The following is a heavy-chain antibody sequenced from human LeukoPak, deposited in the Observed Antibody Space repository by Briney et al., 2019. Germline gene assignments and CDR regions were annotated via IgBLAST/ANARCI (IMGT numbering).Heavy chain of an antibody. V-gene: IGHV3-21*01. Sequence: GGSLRLSCAASEFTFSSYTINWVRQAPGKGLEWVSSISSTSTYISYADSVKGRFTISRDNAKNSLYLQMNSLRAEDTAVYYCAKRGESDRLYYFDSWGQGTLVTVSS. CDR2: ISSTSTYI. CDR1: EFTFSSYT. J-gene: IGHJ4*02. CDR3: AKRGESDRLYYFDS. D-gene: IGHD3-10*01.